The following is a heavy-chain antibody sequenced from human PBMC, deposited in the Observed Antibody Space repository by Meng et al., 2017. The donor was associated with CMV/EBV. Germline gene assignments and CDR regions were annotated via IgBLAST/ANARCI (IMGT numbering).Heavy chain of an antibody. CDR3: VKGTGYDILTGYFDY. J-gene: IGHJ4*02. V-gene: IGHV3-9*01. CDR2: ISWNGGTI. D-gene: IGHD3-9*01. CDR1: GFTFDDYA. Sequence: GESLKISCAASGFTFDDYALHWVRQPPGKGLEWVSGISWNGGTIDYVDSVRGRFTISRDNARNSVYLLMDSLRLEDTAKYFCVKGTGYDILTGYFDYWGRGVLVTVSS.